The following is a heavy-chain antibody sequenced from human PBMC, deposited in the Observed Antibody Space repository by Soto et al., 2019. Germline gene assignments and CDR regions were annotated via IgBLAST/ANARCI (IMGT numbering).Heavy chain of an antibody. Sequence: QVQLQESGPGLVKPSETLSLTCTVSGGSISSYYWSWIRQPPGKGLEWIGYIYYSGSTNYNPSLKGRVTISVETSKNQFSLKLSSVTAADTAVYYCARQWGTDAFDIWGQGTMVTVSS. V-gene: IGHV4-59*08. CDR2: IYYSGST. J-gene: IGHJ3*02. D-gene: IGHD1-1*01. CDR1: GGSISSYY. CDR3: ARQWGTDAFDI.